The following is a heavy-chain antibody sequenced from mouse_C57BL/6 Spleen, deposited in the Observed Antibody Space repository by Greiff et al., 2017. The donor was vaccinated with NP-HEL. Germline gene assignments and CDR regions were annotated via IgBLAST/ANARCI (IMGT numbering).Heavy chain of an antibody. Sequence: DVMLVESGGGLVKPGGSLKLSCAASGFTFSDYGMHWVRQAPEKGLEWVAYISSGSSTIYYADTVKGRFTISRDNAKNTLFLQMTSLRSEDTAMYYCARGYYYGSSPGWFAYWGQGTLVTVSA. V-gene: IGHV5-17*01. J-gene: IGHJ3*01. CDR2: ISSGSSTI. CDR1: GFTFSDYG. D-gene: IGHD1-1*01. CDR3: ARGYYYGSSPGWFAY.